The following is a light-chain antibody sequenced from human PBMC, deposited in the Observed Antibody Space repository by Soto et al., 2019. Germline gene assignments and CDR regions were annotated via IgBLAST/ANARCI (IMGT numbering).Light chain of an antibody. CDR1: SSNIGSNT. V-gene: IGLV1-44*01. CDR3: AAWDDSLNGDV. J-gene: IGLJ1*01. CDR2: SNN. Sequence: QSVLTQPPSASGTPGQRVTISCSGSSSNIGSNTVNWYQQLPGTAPKLLIYSNNQRPSGVPDRFSGSKSGTSASLAISGLQSEDEADYYCAAWDDSLNGDVFGTGIKLTVL.